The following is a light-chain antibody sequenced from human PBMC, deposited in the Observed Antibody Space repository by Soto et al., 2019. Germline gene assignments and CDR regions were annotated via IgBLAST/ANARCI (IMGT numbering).Light chain of an antibody. CDR2: DVS. J-gene: IGLJ1*01. V-gene: IGLV2-14*01. CDR3: SSYSTSSTPFV. Sequence: QSALTQPASVSGSPGQSITISCTGTSSDVGGFNYVSWYQRHPAKAPKLMIYDVSNRPSGVSNRFSGSKSGNTASLTISGLQPEDEADYYCSSYSTSSTPFVFGTGTKLTVL. CDR1: SSDVGGFNY.